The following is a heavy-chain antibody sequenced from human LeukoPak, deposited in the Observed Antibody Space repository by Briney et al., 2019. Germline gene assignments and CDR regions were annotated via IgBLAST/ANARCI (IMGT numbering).Heavy chain of an antibody. CDR3: ANDWGGIDY. D-gene: IGHD3-16*01. V-gene: IGHV3-30*18. CDR2: ISYDGSNK. J-gene: IGHJ4*02. CDR1: GFTFSSYG. Sequence: GRSLRLSCAASGFTFSSYGMHWVRQTPGKGLEWVAVISYDGSNKYYADSVKGRFTISRDNSKSTLYLQMNSLRAEDTAVYYCANDWGGIDYWGQGTLVTVSS.